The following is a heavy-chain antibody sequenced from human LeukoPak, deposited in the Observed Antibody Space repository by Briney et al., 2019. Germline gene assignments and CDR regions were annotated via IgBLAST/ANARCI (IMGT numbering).Heavy chain of an antibody. V-gene: IGHV4-39*01. D-gene: IGHD5-12*01. J-gene: IGHJ6*03. CDR1: GGSISSSTYC. CDR2: IYYSGST. Sequence: PSETLPLTCTVSGGSISSSTYCWGWIRQPPEKGLEWIGTIYYSGSTYYNPSLKSRVAISVDTSKNQFSLKLSSVTAADTAVYYCARLRGETARGYSGYDMNYYYYYYMDVWGKGTTVTVSS. CDR3: ARLRGETARGYSGYDMNYYYYYYMDV.